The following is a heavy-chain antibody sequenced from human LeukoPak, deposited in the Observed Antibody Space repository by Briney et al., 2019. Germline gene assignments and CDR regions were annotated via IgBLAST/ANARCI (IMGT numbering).Heavy chain of an antibody. CDR3: ARVLPDTAMGTLYYYYYGMDV. Sequence: PGGSLRLSCAASGFTFSRYWMHWVRQAPGKGLVWVSRINTDGSSTSYADSVKGRFTISRDNAKNTLYLQMNSLRAEDTAVYYCARVLPDTAMGTLYYYYYGMDVWGQGTTVTVSS. CDR2: INTDGSST. CDR1: GFTFSRYW. D-gene: IGHD5-18*01. V-gene: IGHV3-74*01. J-gene: IGHJ6*02.